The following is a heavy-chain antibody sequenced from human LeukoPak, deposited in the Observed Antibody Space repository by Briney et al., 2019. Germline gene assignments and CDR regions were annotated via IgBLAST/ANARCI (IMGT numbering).Heavy chain of an antibody. CDR2: IYSGGST. D-gene: IGHD3-9*01. CDR1: GFTVSSNY. CDR3: AREATSNYDILTGYYYYYMDV. J-gene: IGHJ6*03. V-gene: IGHV3-66*01. Sequence: GESLRLSCAASGFTVSSNYMSWVRQAPGKGLEWVSVIYSGGSTYYADSVKGRFTISRDNSKNTLYLQMNSLRAEDTAVYYCAREATSNYDILTGYYYYYMDVWGKGTTVTISS.